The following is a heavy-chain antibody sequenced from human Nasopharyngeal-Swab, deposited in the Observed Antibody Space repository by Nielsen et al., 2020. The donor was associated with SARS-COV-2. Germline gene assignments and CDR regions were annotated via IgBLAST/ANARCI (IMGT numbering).Heavy chain of an antibody. CDR2: IYYSGST. V-gene: IGHV4-59*01. CDR3: ARDSRSGWLY. CDR1: GGSISSYY. Sequence: SETLSLPFTVSGGSISSYYWSWIRQPPGKGLEWIGYIYYSGSTNYNPSLKSRVTISVDTSKNQFSLKLSSVTAADTGVYYCARDSRSGWLYWGQGTLVTVSS. D-gene: IGHD6-19*01. J-gene: IGHJ4*02.